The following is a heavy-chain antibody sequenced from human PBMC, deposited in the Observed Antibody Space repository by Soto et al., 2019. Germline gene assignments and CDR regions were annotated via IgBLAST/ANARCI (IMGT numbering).Heavy chain of an antibody. CDR3: TSSGYDPYYFYGLDV. Sequence: GGSLRLSCAASGFTFSGSAMHWVCQASGKGLEWVGRIRSKANNYATAYAASVKGRFTISRDDSKNTAYLQMNSLNTEDTAMYYCTSSGYDPYYFYGLDVWGQGTPVTVSS. CDR1: GFTFSGSA. CDR2: IRSKANNYAT. D-gene: IGHD5-12*01. J-gene: IGHJ6*02. V-gene: IGHV3-73*01.